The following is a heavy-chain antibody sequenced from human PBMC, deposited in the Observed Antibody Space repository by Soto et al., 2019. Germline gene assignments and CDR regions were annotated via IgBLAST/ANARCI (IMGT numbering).Heavy chain of an antibody. J-gene: IGHJ6*02. Sequence: GGSLRLTCAASGFTFSSYGIQWCSRHPPRGVEGGAGRSYDGGNKYYKASVKGRVTISRDNSKNPLYLQMSCLSAEDTAVYYCARDYKLGMGVDGLWIDVWGQGTMVTVSS. V-gene: IGHV3-30*03. CDR2: RSYDGGNK. CDR1: GFTFSSYG. CDR3: ARDYKLGMGVDGLWIDV. D-gene: IGHD2-8*01.